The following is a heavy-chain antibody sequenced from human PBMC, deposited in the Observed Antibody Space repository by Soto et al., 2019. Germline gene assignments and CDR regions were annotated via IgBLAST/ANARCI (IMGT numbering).Heavy chain of an antibody. CDR3: ARVKFVVVPAALFDY. V-gene: IGHV3-7*01. CDR1: GFTFSNHW. J-gene: IGHJ4*02. Sequence: PGGSLRLSCAASGFTFSNHWMSWVRQAPGKGLEWVANIKQDGSEKYYVDSVKGRFTVSRDNAQNSLYLQMNSLRAEDTAVYHCARVKFVVVPAALFDYWGQRAPVTVSS. D-gene: IGHD2-2*01. CDR2: IKQDGSEK.